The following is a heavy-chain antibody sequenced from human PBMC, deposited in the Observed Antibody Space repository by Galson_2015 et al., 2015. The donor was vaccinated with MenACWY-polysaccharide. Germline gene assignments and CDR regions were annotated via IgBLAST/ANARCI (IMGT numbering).Heavy chain of an antibody. CDR1: GYTLASND. Sequence: SVKVSCKASGYTLASNDIIWVRQATGQGLEYMGWMNPDNGNTRNAQKFQGRVTMTSDTSMNTAYMELSSLGSEDTAVYYCARGQSRPSRYYGLDVWGQGTTDTVSS. J-gene: IGHJ6*02. CDR2: MNPDNGNT. V-gene: IGHV1-8*01. CDR3: ARGQSRPSRYYGLDV. D-gene: IGHD2-2*01.